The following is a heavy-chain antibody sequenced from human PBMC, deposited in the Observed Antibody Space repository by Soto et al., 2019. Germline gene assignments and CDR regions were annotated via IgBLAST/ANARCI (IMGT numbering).Heavy chain of an antibody. J-gene: IGHJ4*02. V-gene: IGHV4-39*01. CDR1: GGSISSSSYH. CDR2: IYYSGST. Sequence: SETLSLTCTVSGGSISSSSYHWGWIRQPPGKGLEWIGSIYYSGSTYYNPSLKSRVTISVDTSKNQFSLKLSSVTAADTAVYYCARHTPAISISDHWGQGTLVTVSS. CDR3: ARHTPAISISDH. D-gene: IGHD2-15*01.